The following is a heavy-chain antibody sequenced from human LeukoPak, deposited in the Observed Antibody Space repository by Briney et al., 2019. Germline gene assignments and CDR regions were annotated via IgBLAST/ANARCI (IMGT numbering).Heavy chain of an antibody. Sequence: SETLSLTCAVSGYSISSGYYWGWIRQPPGKGLEWIGSIYHSGSTYYNPSLKSRVTISVDTSKNQFSLKLSSVTAADTAVYYCARDIYYGSDWFDPWGQGTLVTVSS. CDR2: IYHSGST. CDR1: GYSISSGYY. V-gene: IGHV4-38-2*02. D-gene: IGHD3-10*01. J-gene: IGHJ5*02. CDR3: ARDIYYGSDWFDP.